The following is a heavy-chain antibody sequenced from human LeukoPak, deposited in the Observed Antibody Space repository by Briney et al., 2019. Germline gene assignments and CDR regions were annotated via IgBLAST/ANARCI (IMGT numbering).Heavy chain of an antibody. CDR2: VYDSGST. J-gene: IGHJ3*02. D-gene: IGHD5-18*01. V-gene: IGHV4-39*01. Sequence: PAETLSLTCTVSGGSISSSSYYWGWIRQPPGKGLVWIGSVYDSGSTYYNPSLKSRVTMSVDTSTNQFSLNLRSVAAADTAVYSCARPRIQLWGGRAFDIWGQGTMATVSS. CDR1: GGSISSSSYY. CDR3: ARPRIQLWGGRAFDI.